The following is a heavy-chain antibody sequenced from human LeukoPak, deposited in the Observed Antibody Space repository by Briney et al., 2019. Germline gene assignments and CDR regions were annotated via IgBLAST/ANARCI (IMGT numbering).Heavy chain of an antibody. CDR1: GFTFSSYG. CDR2: IWYDGSNK. D-gene: IGHD2-15*01. V-gene: IGHV3-33*01. Sequence: PGGSLRLSCAASGFTFSSYGMHWVRQAPGKGLEWVAVIWYDGSNKYYADSVKGRFTISRDNSKNTLYLQMNSLRAEDTAVYYCARVLSGGSCYDWGQGTLITVSS. J-gene: IGHJ4*02. CDR3: ARVLSGGSCYD.